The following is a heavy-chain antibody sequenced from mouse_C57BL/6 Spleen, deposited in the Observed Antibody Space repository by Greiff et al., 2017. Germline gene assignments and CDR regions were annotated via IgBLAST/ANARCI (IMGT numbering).Heavy chain of an antibody. D-gene: IGHD1-1*01. V-gene: IGHV5-4*01. CDR1: GFTFSSYA. Sequence: DVMLVESGGGLVKPGGSLKLSCAASGFTFSSYAMSWVRQTPEKRLEWVATISDGGSYTYYPDNVKGRFTISRDNAKNNLYLQMSHLKSEDTAMYDCARDYYGSSYLYYFDYWGQGTTLTVSS. J-gene: IGHJ2*01. CDR2: ISDGGSYT. CDR3: ARDYYGSSYLYYFDY.